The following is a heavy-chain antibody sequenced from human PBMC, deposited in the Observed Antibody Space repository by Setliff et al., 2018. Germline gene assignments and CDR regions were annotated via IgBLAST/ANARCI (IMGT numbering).Heavy chain of an antibody. CDR2: IYYSGNT. Sequence: SETLSLTCTVSGGSISSYYWSWIRQPPGKGLEWIGSIYYSGNTYYNPSFKSRVTISIEKSKNQFSLKLTSVTAADTALYYCARVGYFDFWRGYGVGAFDLWGHGTMVTVSS. V-gene: IGHV4-59*05. CDR1: GGSISSYY. CDR3: ARVGYFDFWRGYGVGAFDL. D-gene: IGHD3-3*01. J-gene: IGHJ3*01.